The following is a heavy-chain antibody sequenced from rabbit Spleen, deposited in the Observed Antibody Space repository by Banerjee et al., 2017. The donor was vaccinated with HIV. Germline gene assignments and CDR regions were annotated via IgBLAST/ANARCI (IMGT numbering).Heavy chain of an antibody. J-gene: IGHJ4*01. V-gene: IGHV1S45*01. CDR3: ARDPNYASGHYIYSF. CDR1: GFSFSSGYY. D-gene: IGHD1-1*01. Sequence: QEQLVESGGDLVKPGASLTLTCTASGFSFSSGYYVCWVRQAPGKGLEWIGTIWTGSTSITWYANWALGRFTISKTSSTTVTLQLNSLTAADTATYFCARDPNYASGHYIYSFWGPGTLVTVS. CDR2: IWTGSTSIT.